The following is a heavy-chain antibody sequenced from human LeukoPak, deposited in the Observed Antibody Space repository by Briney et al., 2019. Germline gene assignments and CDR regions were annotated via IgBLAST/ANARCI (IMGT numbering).Heavy chain of an antibody. D-gene: IGHD3-22*01. J-gene: IGHJ4*02. Sequence: GASEKVSCKASGYTFTSYGISWVRQAPGQGLEWMGWISAYNGNTNYAQKLQGRVTMTTDTSTSTAYMELRSLRSDDTAVYYCARPMNEYDSSGFFHYWGQGTLVTVSS. CDR1: GYTFTSYG. CDR3: ARPMNEYDSSGFFHY. V-gene: IGHV1-18*01. CDR2: ISAYNGNT.